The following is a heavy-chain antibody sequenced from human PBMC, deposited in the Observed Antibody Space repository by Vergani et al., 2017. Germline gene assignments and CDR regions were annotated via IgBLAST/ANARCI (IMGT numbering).Heavy chain of an antibody. Sequence: QVQLQQWGAGLLKPSETLSLTCAVYGGSFSGYYWSWIRQPPGKGLEWIGYIYYSGSTNYNPSLKSRVTISVDTSKNQFSLKLSSVTAADTAVYYCARRLSGNWFDPWGQGTLVTVSS. J-gene: IGHJ5*02. D-gene: IGHD3-10*01. CDR2: IYYSGST. CDR1: GGSFSGYY. CDR3: ARRLSGNWFDP. V-gene: IGHV4-34*11.